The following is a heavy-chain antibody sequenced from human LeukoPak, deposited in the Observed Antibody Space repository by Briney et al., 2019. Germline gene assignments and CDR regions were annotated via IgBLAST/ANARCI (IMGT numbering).Heavy chain of an antibody. V-gene: IGHV3-48*01. Sequence: TGGSLRLSCAGSGFILESYSMNWVRQAPGKGLEWVSYISSSSTLIYYADSVKGRFTIFRDDAKNSLYLQMNSLRVEDTAVYYCLGSTHREGDYWGQGTLVTVSS. D-gene: IGHD5-24*01. J-gene: IGHJ4*02. CDR3: LGSTHREGDY. CDR1: GFILESYS. CDR2: ISSSSTLI.